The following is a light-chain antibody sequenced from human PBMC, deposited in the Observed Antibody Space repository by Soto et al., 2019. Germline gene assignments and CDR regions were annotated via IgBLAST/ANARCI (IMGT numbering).Light chain of an antibody. CDR2: DVS. Sequence: QSALTQPASVSGSPGQSITLSCTGTSSDIGGYDYVSWYQRHPGKAPKLIIYDVSNRPSGVSNRFSGSKSGNTASLTISGLQAEDDADYYCPSYSSSSTHVVFGGGTKVTVL. V-gene: IGLV2-14*01. J-gene: IGLJ2*01. CDR1: SSDIGGYDY. CDR3: PSYSSSSTHVV.